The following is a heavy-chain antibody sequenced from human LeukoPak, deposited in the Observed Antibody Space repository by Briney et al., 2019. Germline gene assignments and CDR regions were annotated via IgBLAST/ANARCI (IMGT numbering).Heavy chain of an antibody. J-gene: IGHJ4*02. D-gene: IGHD3-9*01. CDR3: ARDNVLRYFDWLRGTDDFDY. CDR1: GFTFSSYS. Sequence: GGSLRLSCAASGFTFSSYSMNWVRQAPGKGLEWVSSISSSSSHIYYADSVKGRFTISRDNAKNSLYLQMNSLRAEDTAVYYCARDNVLRYFDWLRGTDDFDYWGQGTLVTVSS. V-gene: IGHV3-21*01. CDR2: ISSSSSHI.